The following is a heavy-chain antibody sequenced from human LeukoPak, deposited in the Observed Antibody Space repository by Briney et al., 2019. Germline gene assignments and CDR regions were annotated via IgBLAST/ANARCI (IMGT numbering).Heavy chain of an antibody. CDR1: GGSVNSGGYY. J-gene: IGHJ4*02. CDR2: ISYSGST. V-gene: IGHV4-31*03. CDR3: AVGPHHYFDS. Sequence: SETLSLTCTVSGGSVNSGGYYWSWIRRHPGKGLEWIGYISYSGSTYYNPSLKSRLTISLDTSKNQFSLRLSSVNAADAAVYFCAVGPHHYFDSWGQGTLVTVSS.